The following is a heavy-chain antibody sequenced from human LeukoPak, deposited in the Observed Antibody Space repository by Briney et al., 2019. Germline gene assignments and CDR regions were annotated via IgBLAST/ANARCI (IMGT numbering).Heavy chain of an antibody. V-gene: IGHV4-34*01. CDR1: GGSFSGYY. CDR2: INHRGST. Sequence: LSETLSLTCAVYGGSFSGYYWSWIRQPPGKGLEWIGEINHRGSTNYNPSLKSRVTISVDTSKNQFSLKLSSVTAADTAVYYCARRRMIVVVNNWFDPWGQGTLVTVSS. D-gene: IGHD3-22*01. CDR3: ARRRMIVVVNNWFDP. J-gene: IGHJ5*02.